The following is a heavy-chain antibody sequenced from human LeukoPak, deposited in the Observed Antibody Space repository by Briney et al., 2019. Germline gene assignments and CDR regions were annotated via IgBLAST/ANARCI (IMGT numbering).Heavy chain of an antibody. CDR3: TTDRHYDYVGGSYRSYLYFDY. CDR2: ISSSSSTI. J-gene: IGHJ4*02. V-gene: IGHV3-48*01. Sequence: PGGSLRLSCAASGFTFSSYSMNWVRQAPGKGLEWVSYISSSSSTIYYADSVKGRFTISRDNAKNSLYLQMNSLKTEDTAVYYFTTDRHYDYVGGSYRSYLYFDYWGQGTLVTVSS. D-gene: IGHD3-16*02. CDR1: GFTFSSYS.